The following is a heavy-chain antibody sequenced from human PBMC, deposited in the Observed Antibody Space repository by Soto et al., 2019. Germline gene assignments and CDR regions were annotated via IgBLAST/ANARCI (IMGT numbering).Heavy chain of an antibody. CDR1: GGSISSSNW. D-gene: IGHD2-21*02. CDR3: ARQPHILVVTAPDYYCDGKDV. J-gene: IGHJ6*04. Sequence: PSETLSLTCAVSGGSISSSNWWSWVRQPPGKGLEWIGEIYHSGSTNYNPSLKSRVTISVDKSKNQFSLKLSSVTAADTAVYYCARQPHILVVTAPDYYCDGKDVWSRGNRVTVAS. V-gene: IGHV4-4*02. CDR2: IYHSGST.